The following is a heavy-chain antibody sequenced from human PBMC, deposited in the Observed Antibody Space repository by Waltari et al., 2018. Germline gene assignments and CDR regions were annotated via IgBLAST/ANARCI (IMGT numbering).Heavy chain of an antibody. J-gene: IGHJ6*02. CDR1: GFTFRSYE. V-gene: IGHV3-48*03. CDR2: ISSSVSTI. CDR3: ARGDYDFWSRYYGMDV. Sequence: EVQLVESGGGLVQPGGSLRLSCAASGFTFRSYEMNWVRQAPGKGREWVSYISSSVSTIYYADSVKGRFTISRDNAKNSLYLQMNSLRAEDTAVYYCARGDYDFWSRYYGMDVWGQGTTVTVSS. D-gene: IGHD3-3*01.